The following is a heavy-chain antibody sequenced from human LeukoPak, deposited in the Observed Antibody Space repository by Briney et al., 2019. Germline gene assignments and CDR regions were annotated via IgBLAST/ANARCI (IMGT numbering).Heavy chain of an antibody. J-gene: IGHJ2*01. D-gene: IGHD6-25*01. CDR1: GFTFSSYS. CDR3: ARRSGHYYWYFDL. Sequence: PGGSLRLSCAASGFTFSSYSMDWVRQAPGKGLEWVSYISSSSTTIYYADSLKGRLNISRDNAKNSLYLQMNSLRAEDTAVYYCARRSGHYYWYFDLWGRGTLVTVSS. CDR2: ISSSSTTI. V-gene: IGHV3-48*01.